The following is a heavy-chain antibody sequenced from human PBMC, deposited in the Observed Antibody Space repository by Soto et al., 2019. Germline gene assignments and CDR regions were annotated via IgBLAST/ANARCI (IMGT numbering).Heavy chain of an antibody. CDR1: GFSLSTYHMG. J-gene: IGHJ4*02. CDR3: AHAGDYDLLTFDH. CDR2: IYWDDDK. Sequence: QITLKESGPTLVRTAQTLTLTCDFSGFSLSTYHMGVAWIRQHPGKALEWLALIYWDDDKRYSPSLKDRLAISKDTSSNQVVLTITNIDPGDSATYFCAHAGDYDLLTFDHWGPGTLVTVSS. D-gene: IGHD4-17*01. V-gene: IGHV2-5*02.